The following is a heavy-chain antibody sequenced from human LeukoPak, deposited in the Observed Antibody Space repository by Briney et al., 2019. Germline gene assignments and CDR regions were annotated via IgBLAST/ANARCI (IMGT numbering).Heavy chain of an antibody. CDR2: INPNRGGT. Sequence: ASVKVSCKASGYTFTGYYMHWVRQAPGQGLEWMGWINPNRGGTNYAQKFQGWVTMTRDTSISTAYMELSRLRSDDTAVYYCARSSIFNGVGSGSYALDYYYGMDVWGQGTTVTVSS. CDR1: GYTFTGYY. J-gene: IGHJ6*02. V-gene: IGHV1-2*04. D-gene: IGHD3-10*01. CDR3: ARSSIFNGVGSGSYALDYYYGMDV.